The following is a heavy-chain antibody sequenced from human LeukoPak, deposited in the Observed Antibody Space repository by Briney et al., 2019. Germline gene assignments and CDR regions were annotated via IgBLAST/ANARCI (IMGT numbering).Heavy chain of an antibody. CDR1: GGSISGYY. CDR3: ARVGYSGYGYYFDN. J-gene: IGHJ4*02. D-gene: IGHD5-12*01. Sequence: SETLSLTCTVSGGSISGYYWSWIRQPPGKGLEWIGYVYSSGSTNYNPSLKSRVTISVDTSKSQFSLKLSSVTAADTAVYYCARVGYSGYGYYFDNWGQGTLVTVSS. V-gene: IGHV4-59*01. CDR2: VYSSGST.